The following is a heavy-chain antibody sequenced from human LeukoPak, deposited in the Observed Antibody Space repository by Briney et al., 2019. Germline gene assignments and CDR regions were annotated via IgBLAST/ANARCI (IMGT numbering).Heavy chain of an antibody. D-gene: IGHD1-1*01. CDR2: ISSSSSYI. CDR1: GFTFSSYS. Sequence: KPGGSLRLSCAASGFTFSSYSMNWVRQAPGKGLEWASSISSSSSYIYYADSVKGRFTISRDNAKNSLYLQMNSLRAEDTAVYYCASTYNWNDGFGFDPWGQGTLVTVSS. J-gene: IGHJ5*02. CDR3: ASTYNWNDGFGFDP. V-gene: IGHV3-21*01.